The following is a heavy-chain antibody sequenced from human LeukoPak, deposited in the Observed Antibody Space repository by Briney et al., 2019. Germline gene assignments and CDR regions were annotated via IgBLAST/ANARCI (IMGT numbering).Heavy chain of an antibody. D-gene: IGHD5-24*01. J-gene: IGHJ6*02. Sequence: PGGSLRLSCAASGFTFSNYGMHWVRQAPGKGLEWVAVIWYDGSNGYYADSVKGRFTISRDNSKNTLYLQMNSLRAEDTAVYYCARSRRDNYYYYYGMDVWGQGTTVTVSS. CDR2: IWYDGSNG. V-gene: IGHV3-33*01. CDR1: GFTFSNYG. CDR3: ARSRRDNYYYYYGMDV.